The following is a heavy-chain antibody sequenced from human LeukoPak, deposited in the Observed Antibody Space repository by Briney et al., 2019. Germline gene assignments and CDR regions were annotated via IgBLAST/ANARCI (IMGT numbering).Heavy chain of an antibody. J-gene: IGHJ4*02. CDR3: ARDLAGADDY. CDR1: SFTFSKYW. V-gene: IGHV3-74*01. Sequence: GGSLRLSCAASSFTFSKYWFHWVRQAPGKGLDWVSRIDTNGRTTEYADSVKGRFTISRDNAKNTLFLEMNSLRAEDTAVYYCARDLAGADDYWGQGTLVTVSS. CDR2: IDTNGRTT. D-gene: IGHD6-13*01.